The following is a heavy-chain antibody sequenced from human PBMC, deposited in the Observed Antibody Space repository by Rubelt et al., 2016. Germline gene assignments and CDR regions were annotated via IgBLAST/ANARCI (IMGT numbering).Heavy chain of an antibody. D-gene: IGHD1-26*01. J-gene: IGHJ4*02. Sequence: GFTFSSCHMHWVRQAPGKGLEWVALISYDGRNKHYADSVKGRFTISRDNAKNTLYLQMNSLTAEDTAVYYCARKKLGTNSFDHWGQGALVTVSS. V-gene: IGHV3-33*05. CDR1: GFTFSSCH. CDR2: ISYDGRNK. CDR3: ARKKLGTNSFDH.